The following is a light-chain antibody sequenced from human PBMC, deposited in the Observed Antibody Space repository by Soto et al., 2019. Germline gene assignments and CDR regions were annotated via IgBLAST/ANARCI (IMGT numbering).Light chain of an antibody. CDR3: QQHNNWPPIT. V-gene: IGKV3-15*01. CDR2: GAS. J-gene: IGKJ5*01. CDR1: QSVRTK. Sequence: EIVLTQSPATLSVSPGESAALSCRASQSVRTKLAWYQQRPGQASRLLIYGASTRATGIPARFSGSGSGTEFTLIITSLQSEDCGVYYCQQHNNWPPITFGQGTRLEI.